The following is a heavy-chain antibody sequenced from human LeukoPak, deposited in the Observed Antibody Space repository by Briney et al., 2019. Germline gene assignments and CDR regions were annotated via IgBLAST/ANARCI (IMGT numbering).Heavy chain of an antibody. CDR1: GGSISSYY. CDR2: IYSSGST. CDR3: ARAQYYYDSSGRNWFDP. V-gene: IGHV4-4*07. Sequence: PSETLSLTCTVSGGSISSYYWSWIRQPAGKGLEWIGRIYSSGSTNYTPSHKTRVTMSVDTSKNQFSLKLSSVTAADTAVYYCARAQYYYDSSGRNWFDPWGQGTLVTVSS. D-gene: IGHD3-22*01. J-gene: IGHJ5*02.